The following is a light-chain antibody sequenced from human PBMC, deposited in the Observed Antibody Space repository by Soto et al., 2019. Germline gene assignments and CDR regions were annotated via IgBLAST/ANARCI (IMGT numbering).Light chain of an antibody. CDR2: DVN. CDR1: NSDVGGFNY. CDR3: CSYAGTYAFV. Sequence: QSVLTQPRSVSGSPGQSVTISCTGTNSDVGGFNYVSWYRQDPGKAPKVMIYDVNKRPSGVPDRFSGSKSGNTASLTISGLQTEDEADYYCCSYAGTYAFVFGTGTKLTVL. V-gene: IGLV2-11*01. J-gene: IGLJ1*01.